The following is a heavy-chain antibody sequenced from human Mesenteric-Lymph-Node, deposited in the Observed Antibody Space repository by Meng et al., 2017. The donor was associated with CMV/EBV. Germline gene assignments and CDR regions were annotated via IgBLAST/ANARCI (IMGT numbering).Heavy chain of an antibody. CDR2: IHPGDSDT. Sequence: GGSLRLSCKASGYSLTSSYIGWVRQMPGKGLEWMGIIHPGDSDTIYSPSFQGQVTISADKSMSTAYLQWSSLKASDTGMYYCARQMCGADCPGSYWGQGTLVTVSS. CDR3: ARQMCGADCPGSY. CDR1: GYSLTSSY. D-gene: IGHD2-21*01. V-gene: IGHV5-51*01. J-gene: IGHJ4*02.